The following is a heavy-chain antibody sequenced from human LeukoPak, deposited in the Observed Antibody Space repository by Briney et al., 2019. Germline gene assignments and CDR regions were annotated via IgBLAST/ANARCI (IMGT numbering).Heavy chain of an antibody. V-gene: IGHV3-21*01. Sequence: GGSLRLSCAASGFIFSSYRMTWVRQAPGKGLEWVSSISSSGNYIYYADSVKGRFTISRDNAKNSLYLQMNSLRAEDTAVYYCASYSTVPDYWGQGTLVTVSS. D-gene: IGHD2-2*01. J-gene: IGHJ4*02. CDR3: ASYSTVPDY. CDR1: GFIFSSYR. CDR2: ISSSGNYI.